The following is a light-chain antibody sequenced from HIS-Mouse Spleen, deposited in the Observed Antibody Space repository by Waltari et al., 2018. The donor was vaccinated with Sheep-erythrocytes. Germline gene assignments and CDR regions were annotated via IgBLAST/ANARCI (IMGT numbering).Light chain of an antibody. CDR2: EGS. Sequence: QSALTQPASVSGSPGQSITISCTGTSSDVGSYNLVSWYQQHPGKAPKLMIYEGSKRPSGVSNRFSCSKSGNTDSLTISGLQAEDEADYYYCSYAGSSTPWVFGGGTKLTVL. CDR1: SSDVGSYNL. V-gene: IGLV2-23*01. J-gene: IGLJ3*02. CDR3: CSYAGSSTPWV.